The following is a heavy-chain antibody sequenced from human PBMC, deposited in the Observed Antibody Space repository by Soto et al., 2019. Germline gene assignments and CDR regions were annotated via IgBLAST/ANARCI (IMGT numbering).Heavy chain of an antibody. Sequence: GGSLRLSCAASGFTFSDYYMSWIRQAPGKGLEWVSYISSSGSTIYYADSVKGRFTISRDNAKNSLYLQMNSLRAEDTAVHYCARETLEYYDFWSGPYYFDYWGQGTLVTVSS. CDR2: ISSSGSTI. CDR3: ARETLEYYDFWSGPYYFDY. D-gene: IGHD3-3*01. CDR1: GFTFSDYY. V-gene: IGHV3-11*01. J-gene: IGHJ4*02.